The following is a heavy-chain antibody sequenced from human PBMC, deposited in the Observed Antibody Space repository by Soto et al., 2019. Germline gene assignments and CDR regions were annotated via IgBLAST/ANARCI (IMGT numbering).Heavy chain of an antibody. CDR1: GYTFTSYG. J-gene: IGHJ3*02. CDR2: ISAYNGNT. V-gene: IGHV1-18*04. D-gene: IGHD3-10*01. Sequence: QVPLVQSGAEVKKPGASVKVSCKASGYTFTSYGISWVRQAPGQGLEWMGWISAYNGNTNYAQKLQGRVTMSTETSTSTAYMELRSLRSDDTAVYYCARDEALIIPGDAFDIWGQGTMVTVSS. CDR3: ARDEALIIPGDAFDI.